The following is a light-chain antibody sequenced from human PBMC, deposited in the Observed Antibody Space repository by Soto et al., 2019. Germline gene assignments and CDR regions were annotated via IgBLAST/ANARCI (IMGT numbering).Light chain of an antibody. Sequence: DIQMTQSPSSLSASVGDRVTITCRASQGITYYLVWYQQKPGKVPKLLIYAASTLQSGVPSLCSGGGSAAYFTLTISSLQPDVVATYYCQNYSSAPLTFGGGTKVEIK. CDR1: QGITYY. J-gene: IGKJ4*01. V-gene: IGKV1-27*01. CDR2: AAS. CDR3: QNYSSAPLT.